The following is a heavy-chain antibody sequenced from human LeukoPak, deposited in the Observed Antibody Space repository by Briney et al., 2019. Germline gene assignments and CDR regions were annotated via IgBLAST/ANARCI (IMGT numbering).Heavy chain of an antibody. CDR1: VYTLTSYD. J-gene: IGHJ5*02. V-gene: IGHV1-8*01. CDR3: ARSPVYCSSTSCSSFDWFDP. Sequence: ASLRPSCKPSVYTLTSYDINWVRQATGHGLKWMGWMNTNSGNTGSAQNLQCRVTMTRNTSISTAYMELSSLRSEDTAVYYCARSPVYCSSTSCSSFDWFDPWGQGTLVTVSS. D-gene: IGHD2-2*01. CDR2: MNTNSGNT.